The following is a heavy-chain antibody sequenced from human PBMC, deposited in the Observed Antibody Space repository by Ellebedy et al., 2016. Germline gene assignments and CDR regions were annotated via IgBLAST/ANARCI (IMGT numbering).Heavy chain of an antibody. CDR2: ISYDGSKK. Sequence: GESLKISXEASGFTFSAYCIHWVRQAPGRGLEWVAVISYDGSKKYYGDSVKGRFTISRDNSKNTLYLQMNSLRAEDTAVYYCAKEYSYGSGYSYSYYYYYGMDVWGQGTTVTVSS. CDR3: AKEYSYGSGYSYSYYYYYGMDV. CDR1: GFTFSAYC. V-gene: IGHV3-30*18. J-gene: IGHJ6*02. D-gene: IGHD3-10*01.